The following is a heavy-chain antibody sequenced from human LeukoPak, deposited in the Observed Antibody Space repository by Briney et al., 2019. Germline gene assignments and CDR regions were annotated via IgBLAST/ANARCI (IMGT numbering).Heavy chain of an antibody. Sequence: GGSLRLSCAASGFTFSDYYMSWIRQAPGKGLEWVSYISSSSSYTNYADSVKGRFTISRDNAKNSLYLQMNSLRAEDTAVYYCARDPGGMDWNVDYWGQGTLVTVSS. CDR1: GFTFSDYY. CDR3: ARDPGGMDWNVDY. V-gene: IGHV3-11*06. D-gene: IGHD3/OR15-3a*01. CDR2: ISSSSSYT. J-gene: IGHJ4*02.